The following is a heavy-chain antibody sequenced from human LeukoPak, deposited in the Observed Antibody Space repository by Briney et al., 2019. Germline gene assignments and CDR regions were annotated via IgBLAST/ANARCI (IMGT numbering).Heavy chain of an antibody. CDR3: AGGRVDTAMPPFPYYYYYMDV. J-gene: IGHJ6*03. Sequence: GASVKVSCKASGFTFTGSAMQWVRQARGQRLEWIGWIVVGSGNTNYAQKFQERVTITRDMSISTAYMELSSLRSEDTAVYYCAGGRVDTAMPPFPYYYYYMDVWGKGTTVTVSS. D-gene: IGHD5-18*01. CDR1: GFTFTGSA. CDR2: IVVGSGNT. V-gene: IGHV1-58*02.